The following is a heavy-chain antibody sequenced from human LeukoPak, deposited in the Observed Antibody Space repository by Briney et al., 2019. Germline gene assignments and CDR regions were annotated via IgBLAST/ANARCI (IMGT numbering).Heavy chain of an antibody. CDR1: GFTFSSYG. Sequence: GGSLRLSCTASGFTFSSYGMHWVRQAPGKGLEWVAFIRYDGSNKYYADSVKGRFTISRDNSKNTLYLQMNSLRAEDTAMYYCAKDFGITGTGGAYFDYWGQGTLITVSS. V-gene: IGHV3-30*02. J-gene: IGHJ4*02. CDR2: IRYDGSNK. D-gene: IGHD1-20*01. CDR3: AKDFGITGTGGAYFDY.